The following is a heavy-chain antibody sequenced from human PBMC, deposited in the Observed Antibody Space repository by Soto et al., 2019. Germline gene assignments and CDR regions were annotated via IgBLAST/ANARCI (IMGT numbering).Heavy chain of an antibody. CDR2: INHSGST. J-gene: IGHJ6*03. D-gene: IGHD2-8*01. Sequence: QVQLQQWGAGLLKPSETLSLTCAVYGGSFSGYYWSWIRQPPGKGLEWIGEINHSGSTNYNPSLKSRVTISVETAKNQFSPKLSSVTAADTAVYYCARGRMVFPASSYYMDVWGKGTTVTVSS. CDR3: ARGRMVFPASSYYMDV. CDR1: GGSFSGYY. V-gene: IGHV4-34*01.